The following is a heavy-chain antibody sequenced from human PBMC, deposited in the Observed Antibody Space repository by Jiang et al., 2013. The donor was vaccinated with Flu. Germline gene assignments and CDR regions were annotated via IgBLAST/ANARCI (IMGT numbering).Heavy chain of an antibody. CDR3: ANLAAAGTPLDYYYYGMDV. CDR2: IRYDGSNK. J-gene: IGHJ6*02. D-gene: IGHD6-13*01. V-gene: IGHV3-30*02. CDR1: GFTFSSYG. Sequence: VQLVESGGGVVQPGGSLRLSCAASGFTFSSYGMHWVRQAPGKGLEWVAFIRYDGSNKYYADSVKGRFTISRDNSKNTLYLQMNSLRAEDTAVYYCANLAAAGTPLDYYYYGMDVWGQGTTVTVSS.